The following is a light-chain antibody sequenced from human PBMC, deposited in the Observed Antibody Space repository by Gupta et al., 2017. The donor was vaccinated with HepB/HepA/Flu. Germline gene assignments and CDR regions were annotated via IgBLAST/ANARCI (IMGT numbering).Light chain of an antibody. CDR1: KLGDKY. CDR3: QACVSSNVL. J-gene: IGLJ2*01. Sequence: SYELTQPPSVSVSPGQTASITCSGDKLGDKYACWYQQKTGQSPVLVIYQDSERPSGTPDRFSSSHSGNTATLTISGTQAMYWADYCCQACVSSNVLFGGGTKLTVL. V-gene: IGLV3-1*01. CDR2: QDS.